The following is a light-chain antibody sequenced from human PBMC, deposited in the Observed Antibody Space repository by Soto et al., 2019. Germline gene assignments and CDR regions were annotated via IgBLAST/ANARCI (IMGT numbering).Light chain of an antibody. CDR1: QTVSSSY. Sequence: EIVLTQSPGTLSLSPGERATLSCRASQTVSSSYLAWYQQKPGQATRLLIYVASSRATGIPDRFSGSGSGTDFTLTISRLEPEDISVYYCQQYGRSPRTFRPVTKVDIK. J-gene: IGKJ3*01. CDR2: VAS. V-gene: IGKV3-20*01. CDR3: QQYGRSPRT.